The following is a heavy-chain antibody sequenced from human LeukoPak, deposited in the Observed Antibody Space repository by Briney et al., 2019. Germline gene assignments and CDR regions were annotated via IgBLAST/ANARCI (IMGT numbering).Heavy chain of an antibody. CDR1: GFTFSSYA. Sequence: GRSLRLSCAASGFTFSSYAMSWVRQAPGKGLEWVSAISGSGGSTYYADSVKGRFTISRDNSKNTLYLQMNSLRAEDTAVYYCAKDNYYDSSGYYSNWGQGTLVTVSS. J-gene: IGHJ4*02. V-gene: IGHV3-23*01. CDR2: ISGSGGST. CDR3: AKDNYYDSSGYYSN. D-gene: IGHD3-22*01.